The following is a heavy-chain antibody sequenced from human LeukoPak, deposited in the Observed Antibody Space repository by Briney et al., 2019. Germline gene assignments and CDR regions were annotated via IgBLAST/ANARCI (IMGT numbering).Heavy chain of an antibody. V-gene: IGHV3-23*01. J-gene: IGHJ5*02. CDR2: ISGNCGST. Sequence: GGPLRLSCAASGFTFSTYAMSWVRQAPGKGLEWVSAISGNCGSTYCADSVKRRFTISRDNSKNTLYLQMNSLSAEDTAVYYCAKYRAFSGSGINWFDPWGQGNRVTVSA. CDR3: AKYRAFSGSGINWFDP. D-gene: IGHD3-10*01. CDR1: GFTFSTYA.